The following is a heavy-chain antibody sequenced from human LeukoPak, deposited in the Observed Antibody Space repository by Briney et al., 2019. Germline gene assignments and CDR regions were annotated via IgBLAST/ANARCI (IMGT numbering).Heavy chain of an antibody. CDR2: ISGSGGST. CDR3: AKDRGVTQ. Sequence: WVRQAPGKGLEWVSAISGSGGSTYYADSVKGRFTISRDNSKNTLYLQMNSLRAEDTAVYYCAKDRGVTQWGQGTLVTVSS. D-gene: IGHD3-10*01. J-gene: IGHJ4*02. V-gene: IGHV3-23*01.